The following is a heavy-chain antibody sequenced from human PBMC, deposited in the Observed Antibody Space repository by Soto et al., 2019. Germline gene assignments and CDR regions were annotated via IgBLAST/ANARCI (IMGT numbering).Heavy chain of an antibody. CDR1: RGSISDYY. CDR3: ARVGSGGYSNNWFDP. D-gene: IGHD3-22*01. CDR2: FYDSGST. J-gene: IGHJ5*02. Sequence: SETLSLTCTVSRGSISDYYWGWIRQPPGKGLEWVGYFYDSGSTKYNPSLKSRVTISVDTSKNQISLEMKSVTVADTAVYYCARVGSGGYSNNWFDPWGQGTLVTVPQ. V-gene: IGHV4-59*01.